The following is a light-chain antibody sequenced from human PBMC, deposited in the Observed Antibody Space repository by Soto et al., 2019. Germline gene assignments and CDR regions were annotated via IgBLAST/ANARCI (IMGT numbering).Light chain of an antibody. Sequence: QSVLTQPPSASGTPGQRVTISCSGSSSNIGRNTVNWYQHLPGTAPKVLLYNNNQRPSGVPDRFSGSKSGTSASVAISGLQSEDEADYYCAAWDESPNALVFGGGTKLTVL. CDR1: SSNIGRNT. CDR2: NNN. CDR3: AAWDESPNALV. V-gene: IGLV1-44*01. J-gene: IGLJ3*02.